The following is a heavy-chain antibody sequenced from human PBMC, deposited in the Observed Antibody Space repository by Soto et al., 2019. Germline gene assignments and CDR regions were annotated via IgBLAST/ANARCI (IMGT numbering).Heavy chain of an antibody. Sequence: EVQLLESGGNLVQPGGSLRLSCAASGFTFSNCAMSWVRQAPGKGLEWVSIISGTGGSTYYADSVKGRFTISRDNSKNTLDLQMNSLRAEDTALYYCARGSSGYYYNNWFDPWGQGTRVTVAS. J-gene: IGHJ5*02. CDR2: ISGTGGST. V-gene: IGHV3-23*01. D-gene: IGHD3-22*01. CDR3: ARGSSGYYYNNWFDP. CDR1: GFTFSNCA.